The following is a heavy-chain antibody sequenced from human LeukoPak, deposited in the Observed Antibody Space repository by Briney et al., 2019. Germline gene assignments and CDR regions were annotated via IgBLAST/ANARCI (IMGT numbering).Heavy chain of an antibody. CDR2: IGTAGDP. V-gene: IGHV3-13*05. CDR3: ARAVAGTGYYFDY. J-gene: IGHJ4*02. CDR1: GFTFSSYD. D-gene: IGHD6-19*01. Sequence: GGSLRISCAPSGFTFSSYDMRWVRQPTGKGLELVSAIGTAGDPYYPASVKGRFTISRENTKNSLYLQMNSLRAGDTAVYYCARAVAGTGYYFDYWGQGTLVTVSS.